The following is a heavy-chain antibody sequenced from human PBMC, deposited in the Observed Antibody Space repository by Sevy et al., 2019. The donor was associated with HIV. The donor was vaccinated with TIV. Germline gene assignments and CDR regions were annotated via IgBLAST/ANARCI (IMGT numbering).Heavy chain of an antibody. V-gene: IGHV3-11*01. CDR2: ISSSGSTI. CDR1: GFTFSDYY. Sequence: GGSLRLSCAASGFTFSDYYMSWIRQAPGKGLEWDSYISSSGSTIYYADSVKGRFTISRDNAKNSLYLQMNSLRAEDTAVYYCARDGDYYDTSGYRYYYYGMDVWGQGTTVTVSS. CDR3: ARDGDYYDTSGYRYYYYGMDV. J-gene: IGHJ6*02. D-gene: IGHD3-22*01.